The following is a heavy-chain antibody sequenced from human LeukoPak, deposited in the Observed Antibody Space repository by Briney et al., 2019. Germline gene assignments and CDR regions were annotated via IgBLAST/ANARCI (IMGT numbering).Heavy chain of an antibody. Sequence: GGSLRLSCAASGFTFSSYAMSWVRQAPGKGLEWVSAISGSGGSTYYADSVKGRFTISRDNSKNTLYLQMNSLRAEDTAVYYCAKDRVAAAGKTLLLRNWFDPWGQGTLVTVSS. V-gene: IGHV3-23*01. CDR2: ISGSGGST. D-gene: IGHD6-13*01. CDR3: AKDRVAAAGKTLLLRNWFDP. J-gene: IGHJ5*02. CDR1: GFTFSSYA.